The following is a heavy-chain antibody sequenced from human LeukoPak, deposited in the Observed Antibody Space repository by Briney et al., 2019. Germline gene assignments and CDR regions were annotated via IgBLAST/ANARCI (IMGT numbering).Heavy chain of an antibody. CDR1: GYTFTGYY. D-gene: IGHD4-17*01. V-gene: IGHV1-2*02. Sequence: ASVKVSCKASGYTFTGYYMHWVRQAPGQGLEWMGWINPNSGGTNYAQKFQGRVTMTRDTSISTAYMELSRLRSDDTAMYYCARGGTVTTPYFDYWGQGTLVTVSS. J-gene: IGHJ4*02. CDR3: ARGGTVTTPYFDY. CDR2: INPNSGGT.